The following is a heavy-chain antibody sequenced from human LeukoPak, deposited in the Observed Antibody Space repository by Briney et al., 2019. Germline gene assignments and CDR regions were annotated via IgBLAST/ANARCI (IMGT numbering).Heavy chain of an antibody. CDR3: ARDEHCSSTSCYRNYYYGMDV. D-gene: IGHD2-2*01. J-gene: IGHJ6*02. CDR1: GYTFTSYG. V-gene: IGHV1-18*01. Sequence: GASVTVSCKASGYTFTSYGISWVRQAPGQGLEWMGWISAYNGNTNYAQKLQGRVTMTTDTSTSTAYMELRSLRSDDTAVYYCARDEHCSSTSCYRNYYYGMDVWGQGTTVTVSS. CDR2: ISAYNGNT.